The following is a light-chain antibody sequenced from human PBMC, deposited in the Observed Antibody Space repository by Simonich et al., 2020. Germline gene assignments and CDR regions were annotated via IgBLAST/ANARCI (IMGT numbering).Light chain of an antibody. CDR1: QSVLYSSNNKNY. V-gene: IGKV4-1*01. J-gene: IGKJ2*01. CDR2: WAS. CDR3: QQYNNWSYT. Sequence: DIVMTQSPDSLSVSLGERATINCKSSQSVLYSSNNKNYLAWYPQKPGQPPKLLIYWASTRETLVPDRFSVSGSGTEFTLTISSLQSEDFAVYYCQQYNNWSYTFGQGTKLEIK.